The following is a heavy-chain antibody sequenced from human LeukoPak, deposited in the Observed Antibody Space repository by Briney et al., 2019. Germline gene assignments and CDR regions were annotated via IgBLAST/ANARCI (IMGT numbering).Heavy chain of an antibody. CDR3: ARGAEYYAIWRGYAAYSDY. D-gene: IGHD3-3*01. CDR1: GYSISNGYY. CDR2: VSHRGST. V-gene: IGHV4-38-2*02. Sequence: SETPSLTCTVSGYSISNGYYWGWIRQSPGKGLEWVGSVSHRGSTYYNPSLRSRVTISVDRSKQKFSLKLTSVTAADTAVYFCARGAEYYAIWRGYAAYSDYWGQGISVTVSS. J-gene: IGHJ4*02.